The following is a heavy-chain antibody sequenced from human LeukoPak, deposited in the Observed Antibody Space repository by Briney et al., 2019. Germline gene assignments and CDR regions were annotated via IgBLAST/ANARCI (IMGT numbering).Heavy chain of an antibody. CDR2: ISSYNGNT. CDR3: AREVTHHVYYGMDV. Sequence: ASVKVSCKSSGYTFTNFGFSWVRQAPGQGLEWMGWISSYNGNTEYAQKFQGRVTMTTDTSTSTAYMELRSLRSDDTAVYFCAREVTHHVYYGMDVWGQGTTVTVSS. J-gene: IGHJ6*02. V-gene: IGHV1-18*01. CDR1: GYTFTNFG. D-gene: IGHD4-11*01.